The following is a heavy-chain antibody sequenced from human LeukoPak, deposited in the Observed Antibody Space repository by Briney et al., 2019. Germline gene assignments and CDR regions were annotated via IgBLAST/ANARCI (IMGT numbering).Heavy chain of an antibody. CDR1: GFTFSSYS. CDR2: ISSSSSYI. CDR3: TRGGIAAQRRDVFDI. V-gene: IGHV3-21*01. D-gene: IGHD6-13*01. J-gene: IGHJ3*02. Sequence: GGSLRLSCAASGFTFSSYSMNWVRQAPGQALEWVSSISSSSSYIYYAESVKGRFTISRDNAKNSLYLQMNSLRAEDTAVYYCTRGGIAAQRRDVFDIWGQGTMVTVSS.